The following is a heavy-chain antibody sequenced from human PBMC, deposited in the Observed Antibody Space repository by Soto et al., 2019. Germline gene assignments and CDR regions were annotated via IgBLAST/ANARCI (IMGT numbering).Heavy chain of an antibody. Sequence: GGSLRLSCAGSGFFFQNYAMHWVRLAPGKGLEWVAYIFYDGSNDNYAESVKGRFTVSRDNSEGMLYLQMNNLRVEDTGVYFCARAMTMTLARIFGMDVWGPGTTVTVSS. D-gene: IGHD3-3*01. J-gene: IGHJ6*02. CDR1: GFFFQNYA. V-gene: IGHV3-33*01. CDR2: IFYDGSND. CDR3: ARAMTMTLARIFGMDV.